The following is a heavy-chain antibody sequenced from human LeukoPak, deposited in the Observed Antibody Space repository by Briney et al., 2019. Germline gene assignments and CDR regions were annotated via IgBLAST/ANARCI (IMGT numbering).Heavy chain of an antibody. J-gene: IGHJ4*02. V-gene: IGHV1-46*01. D-gene: IGHD3-9*01. CDR2: INPSGSST. CDR3: ARDQGAVVRYFDWLPQDY. Sequence: ASVKVSCKASGYSFTSHYMHWVRQAPGQGLEWMGLINPSGSSTLYAQKFQGRVTMTRDMSTTTDYMELSSLRSEDTAVYYCARDQGAVVRYFDWLPQDYWGQGTLVTVSS. CDR1: GYSFTSHY.